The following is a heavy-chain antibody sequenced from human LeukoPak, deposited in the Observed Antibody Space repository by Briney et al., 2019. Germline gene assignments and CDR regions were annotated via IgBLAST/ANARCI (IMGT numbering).Heavy chain of an antibody. V-gene: IGHV3-30-3*01. Sequence: GSLRLSCAASGFTFSSYAMHWVRQAPGKGLEWVAVISYDGSNKYYADSVKGRFTISRDNSKNTLYLQMNSLRAEDTAVYYCARDLRDIVVVVAATHYYYGMDVWGQGTTVTVSS. CDR2: ISYDGSNK. CDR1: GFTFSSYA. J-gene: IGHJ6*02. D-gene: IGHD2-15*01. CDR3: ARDLRDIVVVVAATHYYYGMDV.